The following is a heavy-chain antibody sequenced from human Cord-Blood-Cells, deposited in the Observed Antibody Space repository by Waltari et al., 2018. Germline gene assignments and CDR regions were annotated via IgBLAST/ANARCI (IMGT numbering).Heavy chain of an antibody. V-gene: IGHV1-2*02. CDR1: GDTSTGYY. CDR3: ACNPYSSSWYFAFDI. J-gene: IGHJ3*02. Sequence: QVQLVPSAAAVKKPGASVKVSCKDSGDTSTGYYMHWVRQAPGQGLEWMGWINPSSGGTNYAQKFQGRVTMTRDTSISPAYMELSRLRSDDTAVYYCACNPYSSSWYFAFDIWGQGTMVTVSS. CDR2: INPSSGGT. D-gene: IGHD6-13*01.